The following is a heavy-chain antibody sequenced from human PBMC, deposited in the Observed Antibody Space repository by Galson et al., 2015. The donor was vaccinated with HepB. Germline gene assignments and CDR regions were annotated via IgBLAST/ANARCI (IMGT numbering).Heavy chain of an antibody. Sequence: PALVKPPQTLTLTCTFSGFSLDNSGVSVGWIRQPPGKALEWLALIYRGDNKRYRPSLRSRLTITTDTSKNQVVLTMTDVDPVDTATYFCVRRRDPYCIPTSCYGGDWYSDVWGRGTLVTVSS. D-gene: IGHD2-2*01. CDR3: VRRRDPYCIPTSCYGGDWYSDV. CDR2: IYRGDNK. CDR1: GFSLDNSGVS. V-gene: IGHV2-5*02. J-gene: IGHJ2*01.